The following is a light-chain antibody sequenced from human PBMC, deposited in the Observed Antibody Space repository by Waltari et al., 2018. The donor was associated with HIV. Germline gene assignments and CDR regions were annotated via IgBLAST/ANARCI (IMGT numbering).Light chain of an antibody. CDR2: NDY. V-gene: IGLV1-44*01. Sequence: QSVLPQPPSVSGPPGQRVTISCSGSSPKHGSHIVNWYRQLPGMAPQLLIDNDYERPSGVSDRFSGFDSGTSASLAISGLQFDDEAEYYCATWDDGLVRVVFGGGTKLTVV. CDR1: SPKHGSHI. J-gene: IGLJ2*01. CDR3: ATWDDGLVRVV.